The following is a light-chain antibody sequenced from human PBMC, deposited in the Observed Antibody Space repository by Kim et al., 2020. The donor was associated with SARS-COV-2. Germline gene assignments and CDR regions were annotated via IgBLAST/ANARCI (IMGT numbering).Light chain of an antibody. CDR1: QSIGSN. V-gene: IGKV3-15*01. J-gene: IGKJ2*03. CDR2: GAS. Sequence: EIVMTQSPATLSVSPGERATLSCRASQSIGSNLAWYQQKPDQPPRLLIFGASTRATGVPARFSGSGSGTEFTLTISSLQSEDFAVYYCQQYNKWPPTDSFGQGTKLEI. CDR3: QQYNKWPPTDS.